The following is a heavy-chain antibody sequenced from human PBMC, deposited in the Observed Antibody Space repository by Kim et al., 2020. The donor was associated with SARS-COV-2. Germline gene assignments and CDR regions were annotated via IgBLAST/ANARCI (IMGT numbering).Heavy chain of an antibody. CDR2: VYWNDDK. Sequence: SGPTLVNPTQTLTLTCTFSGFSLSTNGVGVGWIRQPPGKALEWLALVYWNDDKRYSPSLNSRLTITKDTSRNQVVLTMTNMDPVDTATYYCVHKGPYDSSGYIDYWGQGTLGTVSS. J-gene: IGHJ4*02. D-gene: IGHD3-22*01. CDR1: GFSLSTNGVG. CDR3: VHKGPYDSSGYIDY. V-gene: IGHV2-5*01.